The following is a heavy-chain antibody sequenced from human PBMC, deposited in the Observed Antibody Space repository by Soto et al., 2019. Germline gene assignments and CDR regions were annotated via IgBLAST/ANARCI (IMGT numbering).Heavy chain of an antibody. CDR2: SRDKAKSYTT. CDR1: GFTFSDHY. D-gene: IGHD3-10*01. V-gene: IGHV3-72*01. Sequence: GGSLRLSCAASGFTFSDHYMDWVRQAPGKGLEWVGRSRDKAKSYTTDYAASVKGRFTTSRDDSKNSLYLQMNSLKTEDTAVYYCVRASYDSGSRYFDYWGQGTLVTVSS. J-gene: IGHJ4*02. CDR3: VRASYDSGSRYFDY.